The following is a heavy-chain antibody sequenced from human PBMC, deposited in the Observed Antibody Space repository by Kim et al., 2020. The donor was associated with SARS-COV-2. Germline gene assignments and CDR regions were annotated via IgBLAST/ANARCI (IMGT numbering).Heavy chain of an antibody. D-gene: IGHD2-15*01. CDR1: GFPFTNAW. J-gene: IGHJ4*02. Sequence: GGSLRLSCAASGFPFTNAWMSWVRQAPGKGLEWVGRIKSKGDGETTDYAAPVKGRFTISRDDSKDTLYLEMKSLNTGDTAVYYCITDHISNTPGGYCGSGGCYRGYWGQGTLVTVSS. V-gene: IGHV3-15*01. CDR3: ITDHISNTPGGYCGSGGCYRGY. CDR2: IKSKGDGETT.